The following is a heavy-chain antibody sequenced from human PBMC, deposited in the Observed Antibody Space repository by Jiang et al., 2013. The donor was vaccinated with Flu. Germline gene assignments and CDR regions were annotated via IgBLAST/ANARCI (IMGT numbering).Heavy chain of an antibody. Sequence: GPGLVKPSETLSLTCTVSGGSISITTYYWGWIRQPPGKGLEWIATIYYSGSTYYNPSLKSRVTISVDKSKNQFSLKLNSVTAADTAVYYCARLYCTDSRCWEAFDIWGQGTMVTVSS. J-gene: IGHJ3*02. CDR2: IYYSGST. V-gene: IGHV4-39*07. CDR1: GGSISITTYY. CDR3: ARLYCTDSRCWEAFDI. D-gene: IGHD2-8*02.